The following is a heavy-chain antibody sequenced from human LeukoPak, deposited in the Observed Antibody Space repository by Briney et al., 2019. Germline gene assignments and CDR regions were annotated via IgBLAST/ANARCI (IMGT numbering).Heavy chain of an antibody. Sequence: SETLPLTCTVSGGSISSSSYYWGWIRQPPGKGLEWIGSIYYSGSTYYNPSLKSRVTISVDTSKNQFSLKLSSVTAADTAVYHCARARKQQLYFDAFDIWGQGTMVTVSS. V-gene: IGHV4-39*01. CDR2: IYYSGST. CDR3: ARARKQQLYFDAFDI. CDR1: GGSISSSSYY. J-gene: IGHJ3*02. D-gene: IGHD6-13*01.